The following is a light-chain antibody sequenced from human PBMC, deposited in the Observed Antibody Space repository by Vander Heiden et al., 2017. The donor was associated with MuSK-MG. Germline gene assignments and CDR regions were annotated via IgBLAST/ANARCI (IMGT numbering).Light chain of an antibody. CDR1: QSISSY. V-gene: IGKV1-39*01. J-gene: IGKJ1*01. CDR2: AAS. CDR3: QQSYGTPRT. Sequence: DFQMTQSLSSLSVSVGDRVTITRRASQSISSYLNWYQQKPGKAPKLLIYAASSLQGGVPTRFGSGASRADFTLTISRLQPEDLATYCYQQSYGTPRTFGQGTKVEIK.